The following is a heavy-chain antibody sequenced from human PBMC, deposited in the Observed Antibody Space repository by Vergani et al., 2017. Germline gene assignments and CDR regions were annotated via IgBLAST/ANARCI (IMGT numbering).Heavy chain of an antibody. CDR1: GFTFSSYG. CDR3: AKEYSSGWPPLFEDY. CDR2: ISYDGSKK. D-gene: IGHD6-19*01. J-gene: IGHJ4*02. Sequence: QVQLVESGGGVVQPGRSLRLSCAASGFTFSSYGMHWVRQAPGKGLEWVAVISYDGSKKYYADSVKGRFTISRDNSKNTLYLQMNSLRAEDTAVYYCAKEYSSGWPPLFEDYWGQGTLVTVSS. V-gene: IGHV3-30*18.